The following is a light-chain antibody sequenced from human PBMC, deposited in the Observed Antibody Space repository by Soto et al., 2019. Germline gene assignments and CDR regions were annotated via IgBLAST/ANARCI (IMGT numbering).Light chain of an antibody. Sequence: DIQTTQYPSTLSASVGDRVAITCLASQSISSSLAWYQQKPGKAPKLLIYKASSLESGVPSRFSGSGSGTEFTLTISSLQPDDFAAYYCQQYNSYSWTFGQGTKVDI. J-gene: IGKJ1*01. CDR3: QQYNSYSWT. CDR1: QSISSS. CDR2: KAS. V-gene: IGKV1-5*03.